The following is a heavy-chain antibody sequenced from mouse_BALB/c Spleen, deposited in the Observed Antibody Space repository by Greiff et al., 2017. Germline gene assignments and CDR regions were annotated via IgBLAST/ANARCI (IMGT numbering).Heavy chain of an antibody. Sequence: EVQVVESGGGLVQPGGSLKLSCAASGFTFSSYGMSWVRQTPDKRLELVATINSNGGSTYYPDSVKGRFTISRDNAKNTLYLQMSSLKSEDTAMYYCARDQGTGGFAYWGQGTLVTVSA. V-gene: IGHV5-6-3*01. CDR3: ARDQGTGGFAY. J-gene: IGHJ3*01. CDR2: INSNGGST. CDR1: GFTFSSYG. D-gene: IGHD4-1*01.